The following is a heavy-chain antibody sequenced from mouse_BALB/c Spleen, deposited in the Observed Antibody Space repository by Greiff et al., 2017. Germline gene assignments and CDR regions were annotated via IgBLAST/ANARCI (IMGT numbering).Heavy chain of an antibody. CDR1: GFTFTDYY. CDR2: IRNKANGYTT. Sequence: EVKLVESGGGLVQPGGSLRLSCATSGFTFTDYYMSWVRQPPGKALEWLGFIRNKANGYTTEYSASVKGRFTISRDNSQSILYLQMNTLSAEDSATYYCARDGGLRRTVVAEDAMDYWGQGTSVTVSS. V-gene: IGHV7-3*02. D-gene: IGHD1-1*01. J-gene: IGHJ4*01. CDR3: ARDGGLRRTVVAEDAMDY.